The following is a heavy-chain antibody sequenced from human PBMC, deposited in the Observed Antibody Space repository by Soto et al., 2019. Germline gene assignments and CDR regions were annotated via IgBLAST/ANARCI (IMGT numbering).Heavy chain of an antibody. Sequence: SVKVSCKASGGTFSSYAISWVRQAPGQGLEWMGGIIPIFGTANYAQKFQGRVTITADESTSTAYMELSSLRSEDTAVYYCARDQNVLDADCAYHSGQGALVTVSS. V-gene: IGHV1-69*13. CDR1: GGTFSSYA. CDR2: IIPIFGTA. J-gene: IGHJ5*02. CDR3: ARDQNVLDADCAYH. D-gene: IGHD2-21*01.